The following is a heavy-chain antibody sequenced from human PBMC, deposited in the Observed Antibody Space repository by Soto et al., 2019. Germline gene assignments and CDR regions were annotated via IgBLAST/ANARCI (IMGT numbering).Heavy chain of an antibody. CDR1: GFTFINYA. J-gene: IGHJ4*02. CDR2: ISNRGSDT. D-gene: IGHD6-13*01. CDR3: AKDTYSSSWYF. V-gene: IGHV3-23*01. Sequence: EVQLLESGGGLVQPGGSLRLSCAGSGFTFINYAMPWVRQAPGKGLGWVSSISNRGSDTYYVDSVKGRFTISRDNSKNTLYLQMNSLRAEDTAVYYCAKDTYSSSWYFWGQGTLVTVSS.